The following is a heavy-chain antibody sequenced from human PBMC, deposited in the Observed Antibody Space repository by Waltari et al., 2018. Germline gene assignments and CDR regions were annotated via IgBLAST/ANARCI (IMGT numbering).Heavy chain of an antibody. V-gene: IGHV3-74*01. J-gene: IGHJ6*02. CDR2: INGDGSST. Sequence: EVQLVESGGGSVQPGGSLRLSCAASGFLSSSYWMHWVRQGPGEGLVCVSRINGDGSSTTYADSVQGRFTTTRDNAKNTLYLEMNSLRTEDTGVYYCAREENYDYAMDVWGQGTTVTVSS. CDR1: GFLSSSYW. CDR3: AREENYDYAMDV.